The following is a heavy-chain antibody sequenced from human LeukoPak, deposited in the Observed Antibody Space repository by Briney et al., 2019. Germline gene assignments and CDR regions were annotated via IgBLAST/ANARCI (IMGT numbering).Heavy chain of an antibody. Sequence: SETLSLTCAVYGGSFSGYYWSWIRQPPGKGLEWIGEINHSGSTNYNPSLKSRVTISVDTSKNQFSLKLSSVTAADTAVYYCARELTYYYYYYYMDVWGKGTTVTVSS. CDR2: INHSGST. V-gene: IGHV4-34*01. J-gene: IGHJ6*03. CDR1: GGSFSGYY. D-gene: IGHD4/OR15-4a*01. CDR3: ARELTYYYYYYYMDV.